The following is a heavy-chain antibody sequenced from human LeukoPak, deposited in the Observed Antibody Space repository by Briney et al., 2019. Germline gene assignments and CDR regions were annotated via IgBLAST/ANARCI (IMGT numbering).Heavy chain of an antibody. J-gene: IGHJ5*02. CDR3: ARQMVRGVSWGWFDP. Sequence: GESLKISCKGSGYSFTSFWIGWVRQMPGKGLEWMGIIYPGDSNNRYSPSFQGQVTISADKSISPAYLQWSSLKASDSAMYYCARQMVRGVSWGWFDPWGQGTLVSVSS. D-gene: IGHD3-10*01. V-gene: IGHV5-51*01. CDR2: IYPGDSNN. CDR1: GYSFTSFW.